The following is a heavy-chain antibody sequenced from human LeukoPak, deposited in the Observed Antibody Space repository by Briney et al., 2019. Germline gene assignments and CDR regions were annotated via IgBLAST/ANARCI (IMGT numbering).Heavy chain of an antibody. CDR2: IYYSGST. CDR3: ARGPINRRWLLTRGFDY. Sequence: PSETLSLTCTVSGGSISSGDYYWSWIRQPPGKGLEWIGYIYYSGSTYYNPSLKSRVTISVDTSKNQFSLKLSSVTAADTAVYYCARGPINRRWLLTRGFDYWGQGTLVTVSS. CDR1: GGSISSGDYY. J-gene: IGHJ4*02. V-gene: IGHV4-30-4*08. D-gene: IGHD5-24*01.